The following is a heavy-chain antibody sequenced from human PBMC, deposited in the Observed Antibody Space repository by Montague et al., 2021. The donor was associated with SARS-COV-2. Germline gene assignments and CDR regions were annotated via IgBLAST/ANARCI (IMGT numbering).Heavy chain of an antibody. CDR1: GTSIRNYY. D-gene: IGHD7-27*01. Sequence: SETLSLTCSVSGTSIRNYYWSWIRQSPGKGLEWIGYRYFDGRYTYRPSLKSRVTMSEDTSKNQVSLKVTSVTAADTAIYYFVSSLYCLGTGYYFDYWGPGVLVIVSS. V-gene: IGHV4-59*01. J-gene: IGHJ4*02. CDR3: VSSLYCLGTGYYFDY. CDR2: RYFDGRY.